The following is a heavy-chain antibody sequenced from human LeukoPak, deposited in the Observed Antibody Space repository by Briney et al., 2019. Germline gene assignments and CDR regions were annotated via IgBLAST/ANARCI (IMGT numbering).Heavy chain of an antibody. D-gene: IGHD3-22*01. J-gene: IGHJ4*02. V-gene: IGHV3-72*01. CDR2: SRDKANSYTT. CDR3: ASARPDSSRYYYFDF. Sequence: GGSLRLSCAASGFTFSDHYMDWVRQAPGKGLEWVGRSRDKANSYTTEYAASVKGRFTISRDDSQNSLYPQMNSLKTEDTAVYYCASARPDSSRYYYFDFWGQGTLVTVSP. CDR1: GFTFSDHY.